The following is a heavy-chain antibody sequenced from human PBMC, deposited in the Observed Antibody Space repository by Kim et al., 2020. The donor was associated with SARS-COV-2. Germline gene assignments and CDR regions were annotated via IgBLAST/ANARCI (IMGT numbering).Heavy chain of an antibody. CDR2: ISYDGSNK. CDR1: GFTFSSYA. V-gene: IGHV3-30*04. J-gene: IGHJ4*02. CDR3: ARDGRSWDFDY. Sequence: GGSLRLSCAASGFTFSSYAMHWVRQAPGKGLEWVAVISYDGSNKYYADSVKGRFTISRDNSKNTLYLQMNSLRAEDTAVYYCARDGRSWDFDYWGQGTLVTVSS. D-gene: IGHD6-13*01.